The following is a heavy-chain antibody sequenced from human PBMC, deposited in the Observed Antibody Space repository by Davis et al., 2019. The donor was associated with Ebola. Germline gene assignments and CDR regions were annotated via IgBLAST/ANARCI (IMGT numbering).Heavy chain of an antibody. J-gene: IGHJ4*02. Sequence: GESLKISCVASRLKSTTYWMSWVRQAPGRGLEWVANINPDGSGKYYVDSVKGRFTISRDNTENSLVLQMNNLRAEDTALYYCSAGSEFWGQGTLVTVSS. CDR2: INPDGSGK. CDR3: SAGSEF. D-gene: IGHD2-15*01. CDR1: RLKSTTYW. V-gene: IGHV3-7*01.